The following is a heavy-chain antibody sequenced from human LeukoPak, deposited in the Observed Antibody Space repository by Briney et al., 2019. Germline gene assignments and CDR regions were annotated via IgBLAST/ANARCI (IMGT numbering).Heavy chain of an antibody. CDR2: IYSGGAT. J-gene: IGHJ4*02. V-gene: IGHV3-53*01. D-gene: IGHD3-10*01. Sequence: GGSLRLSCAASRFSVSGNYMSWVGQAPGKGLEWVSVIYSGGATYYADSVKGRFTISRDNSNNMVHLQMNSLKAEDTAVYYCCIYGSGTGRAEYWGQGTLVTVSS. CDR3: CIYGSGTGRAEY. CDR1: RFSVSGNY.